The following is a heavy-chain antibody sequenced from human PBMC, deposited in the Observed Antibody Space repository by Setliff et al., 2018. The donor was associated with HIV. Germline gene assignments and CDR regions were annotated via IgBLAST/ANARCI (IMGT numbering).Heavy chain of an antibody. CDR1: GGTFSSYA. Sequence: SVKVSCKASGGTFSSYAISWVRQAPGQGLGWMGGIIPIFGTANYAQKFQGRVTITTDESTSTAYMELSSLRSEDTAVYYCAKALVVGYYGMDVWGQGTTVTVSS. D-gene: IGHD2-15*01. V-gene: IGHV1-69*05. CDR3: AKALVVGYYGMDV. CDR2: IIPIFGTA. J-gene: IGHJ6*02.